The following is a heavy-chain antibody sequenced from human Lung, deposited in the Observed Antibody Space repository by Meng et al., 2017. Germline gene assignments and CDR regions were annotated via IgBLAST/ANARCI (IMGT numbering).Heavy chain of an antibody. Sequence: QVQLQRWGAGLLKPSETLSLTCAVYGGSFSGYYWSWIRQPPGKGLEWIGEINHSGSTNYNPSLRSRVTISVDTSKNQFSLKLSSVTAADTAVYYCARPKQANWYFDLWGRGTLVTVSS. CDR2: INHSGST. D-gene: IGHD1/OR15-1a*01. J-gene: IGHJ2*01. V-gene: IGHV4-34*01. CDR3: ARPKQANWYFDL. CDR1: GGSFSGYY.